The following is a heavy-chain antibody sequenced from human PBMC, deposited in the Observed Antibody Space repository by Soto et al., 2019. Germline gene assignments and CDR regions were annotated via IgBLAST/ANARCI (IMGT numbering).Heavy chain of an antibody. CDR2: IYWDDDK. CDR3: AHRQCCQDLGWLDP. CDR1: GFSLSTSGVG. J-gene: IGHJ5*02. Sequence: QITLKESGPTLVKPTQTLTLTCTFSGFSLSTSGVGVGWIRQPPGKALEWLALIYWDDDKRYSASLKSRLTSTKDTSKNQVVLTMTNMDPVDTATYYCAHRQCCQDLGWLDPWGQGTLVTVSS. D-gene: IGHD2-15*01. V-gene: IGHV2-5*02.